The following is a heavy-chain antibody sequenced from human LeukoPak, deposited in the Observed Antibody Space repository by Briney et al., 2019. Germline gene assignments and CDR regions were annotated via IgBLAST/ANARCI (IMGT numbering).Heavy chain of an antibody. J-gene: IGHJ4*02. CDR3: ATNRGSTPWD. D-gene: IGHD1-26*01. V-gene: IGHV3-23*01. Sequence: HTGGSLRLSCATSGFTFSSYAMAWVHQAPGKGLEWVSTISGSTYSTYYADSVKGRFTISRDNSKNTLYLQMSSLRAEDTAVYYCATNRGSTPWDWGQGTLVTVSS. CDR1: GFTFSSYA. CDR2: ISGSTYST.